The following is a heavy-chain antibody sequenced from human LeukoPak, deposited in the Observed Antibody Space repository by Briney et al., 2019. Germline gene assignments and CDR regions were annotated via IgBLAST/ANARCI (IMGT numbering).Heavy chain of an antibody. CDR3: AREESGGYFDY. Sequence: GASVKVSCKASGFTFTNYYMHWVRQAPGQGLEWMGLIRPTGSSTNYAQKFRGRVTMTRDTSTTTVYMELSSLRSEDTAVYYCAREESGGYFDYWGQGTLVTVSS. CDR2: IRPTGSST. J-gene: IGHJ4*02. V-gene: IGHV1-46*01. D-gene: IGHD2-8*02. CDR1: GFTFTNYY.